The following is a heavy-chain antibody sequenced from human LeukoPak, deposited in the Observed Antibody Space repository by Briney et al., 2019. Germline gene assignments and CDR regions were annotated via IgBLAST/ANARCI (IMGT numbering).Heavy chain of an antibody. V-gene: IGHV3-30*18. Sequence: GGSLRLSCAASGFTFSSCGMHWVRQAPGKGLEWVAVISYDGSKKYYADSVKGRFTISRDNPKNTLYLQMNSLRAEDTAVYYCAKDRSSSWTFDYWGQGTLVTVSS. D-gene: IGHD6-13*01. CDR3: AKDRSSSWTFDY. CDR1: GFTFSSCG. CDR2: ISYDGSKK. J-gene: IGHJ4*02.